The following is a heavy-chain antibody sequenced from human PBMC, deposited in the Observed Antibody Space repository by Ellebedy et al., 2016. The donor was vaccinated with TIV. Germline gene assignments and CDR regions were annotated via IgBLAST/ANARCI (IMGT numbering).Heavy chain of an antibody. V-gene: IGHV3-30*18. CDR2: ISFDESSK. J-gene: IGHJ4*02. CDR1: GFAFSGYA. CDR3: AKVGLGPFDY. Sequence: PGGSLRLSCAASGFAFSGYAMHWVRQAPGKGLEWVAEISFDESSKYYADSVKGRFTISRANSKNTLYLQMNSLRPEDTAVYDCAKVGLGPFDYWGQGTLVTVSS.